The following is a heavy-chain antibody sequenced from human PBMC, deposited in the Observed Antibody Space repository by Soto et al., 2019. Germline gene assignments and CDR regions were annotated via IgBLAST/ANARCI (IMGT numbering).Heavy chain of an antibody. CDR1: GFSFINYA. J-gene: IGHJ4*02. D-gene: IGHD6-19*01. CDR3: AKDYGSSRYFFDY. CDR2: SSGNGAST. Sequence: GGSLRLSCAASGFSFINYAMTWVRQAPGEGLEWVSTSSGNGASTHYADSVKGRFSTSRNNSKNTLYLQMNTLRADDSAVYYGAKDYGSSRYFFDYWGQGALVTVSS. V-gene: IGHV3-23*01.